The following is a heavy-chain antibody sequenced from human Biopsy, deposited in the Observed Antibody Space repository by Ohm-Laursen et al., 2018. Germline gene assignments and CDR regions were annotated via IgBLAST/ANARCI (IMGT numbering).Heavy chain of an antibody. CDR3: ATFRGSWDTTQGGDY. Sequence: TLSLTCTVSGVSISVDGYYWAWIRQLPGKGLDWIGSIYHSGTTYYNPSLKSRLTMSVDTSKNEFSLRLRSVTAADTAVYFCATFRGSWDTTQGGDYWGQGTLVTVSS. D-gene: IGHD3-10*01. CDR1: GVSISVDGYY. CDR2: IYHSGTT. V-gene: IGHV4-31*03. J-gene: IGHJ4*02.